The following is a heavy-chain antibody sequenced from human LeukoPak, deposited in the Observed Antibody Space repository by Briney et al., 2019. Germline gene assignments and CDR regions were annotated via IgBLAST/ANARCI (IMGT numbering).Heavy chain of an antibody. CDR1: GYIFTNYA. CDR3: ARPYCSGGSCYFSA. CDR2: INAGIGNT. D-gene: IGHD2-15*01. J-gene: IGHJ1*01. V-gene: IGHV1-3*03. Sequence: GASVKVSCKASGYIFTNYAMHWVRQAPGQRLEWMGWINAGIGNTKYSHDFQGRVTITRDTSASTAYMELSSLRSEDMAVYYCARPYCSGGSCYFSAWGQGTLVTVSS.